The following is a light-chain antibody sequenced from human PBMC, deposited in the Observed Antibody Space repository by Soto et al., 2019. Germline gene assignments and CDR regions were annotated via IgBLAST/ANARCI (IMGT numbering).Light chain of an antibody. CDR2: DVS. Sequence: QSALTQPASVSGSPGQSITISCTGTSSDVGGYNYVSWYQQQPGKAHKFMIYDVSNRPSGVSNSFSGSKSGNTASLTISGLQAEDEADYYCCSYTTSNTRQIVFGTGTKVTVL. V-gene: IGLV2-14*01. J-gene: IGLJ1*01. CDR3: CSYTTSNTRQIV. CDR1: SSDVGGYNY.